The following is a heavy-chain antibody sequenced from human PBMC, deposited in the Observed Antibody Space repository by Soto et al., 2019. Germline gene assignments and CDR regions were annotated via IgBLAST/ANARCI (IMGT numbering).Heavy chain of an antibody. CDR3: ARKVAAIGWFDP. CDR1: GGSFSGYY. Sequence: SETLSLTCAVYGGSFSGYYWTWIRQPPGTGLEWIGEINHSGSTYYNPSLKSRVTISVDTSKNQFSLKLSSVTAADTAVYYCARKVAAIGWFDPWGQGTLVTVSS. V-gene: IGHV4-34*01. D-gene: IGHD2-15*01. CDR2: INHSGST. J-gene: IGHJ5*02.